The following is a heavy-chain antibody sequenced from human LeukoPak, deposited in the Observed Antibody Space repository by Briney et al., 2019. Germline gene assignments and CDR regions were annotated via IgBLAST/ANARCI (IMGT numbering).Heavy chain of an antibody. Sequence: GASVKVSCKASGYTFTGYYMHWVRQAPGQGLEWMGWINPNSGGTNYAQKFQGRVTMTRDTSISTAYMEPSRLRSDDTAVYYCARSYDYVWGSYRPHGYWGQGTLVTVSS. CDR2: INPNSGGT. CDR1: GYTFTGYY. CDR3: ARSYDYVWGSYRPHGY. D-gene: IGHD3-16*02. J-gene: IGHJ4*02. V-gene: IGHV1-2*02.